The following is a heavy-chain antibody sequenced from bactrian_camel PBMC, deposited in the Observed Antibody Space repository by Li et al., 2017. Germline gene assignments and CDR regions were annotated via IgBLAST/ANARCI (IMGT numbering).Heavy chain of an antibody. Sequence: HVQLVESGGGLVQPRGSLKLSCAASGFTFSTYGMSWVRQGPGKGLEWVSGLFSDGSKTYYADSVKGRFTISRDNAKNTLYLQLNSLKTEDTAMYYCAKDRGRLDYGLEATSDYWGQGTQVTVS. CDR1: GFTFSTYG. CDR3: AKDRGRLDYGLEATSDY. J-gene: IGHJ4*01. CDR2: LFSDGSKT. D-gene: IGHD5*01. V-gene: IGHV3S6*01.